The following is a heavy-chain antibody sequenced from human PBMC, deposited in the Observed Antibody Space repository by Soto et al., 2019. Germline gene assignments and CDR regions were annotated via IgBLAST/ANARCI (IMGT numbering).Heavy chain of an antibody. J-gene: IGHJ6*02. CDR3: ERIRGKAMDV. CDR2: IGTVGDT. V-gene: IGHV3-13*04. D-gene: IGHD3-10*01. Sequence: EVQLVESGGGLVQPGGSLRLSCAASGFTFSTYDMHWVRQATGKGLEWVSGIGTVGDTFYPGSVKGRFTISRENAKNSLYLQMNSLRAGDTGVYYCERIRGKAMDVGGHGTTVIVSS. CDR1: GFTFSTYD.